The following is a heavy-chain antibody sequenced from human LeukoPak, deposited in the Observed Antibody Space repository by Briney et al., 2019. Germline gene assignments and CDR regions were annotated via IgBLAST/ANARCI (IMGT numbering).Heavy chain of an antibody. CDR1: GFMFSSNW. D-gene: IGHD5-24*01. J-gene: IGHJ4*02. CDR2: IKQDGSKK. Sequence: GGSLRLSCAASGFMFSSNWMTWVRQAPGKGLEWVANIKQDGSKKSYVDSVKGRFTISRDNAKNSLYLQMNSLRAEDTAIYYCTRVGYIDEGIDYWGQGTLVTVSS. V-gene: IGHV3-7*04. CDR3: TRVGYIDEGIDY.